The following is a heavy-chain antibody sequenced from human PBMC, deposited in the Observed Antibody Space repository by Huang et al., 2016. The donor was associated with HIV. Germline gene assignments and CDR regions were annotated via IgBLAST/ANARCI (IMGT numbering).Heavy chain of an antibody. V-gene: IGHV1-18*01. D-gene: IGHD3-22*01. CDR1: GYTFTTYG. CDR2: INTDNCYT. Sequence: QVHLVQSGAEVKKPGASVKVSCKASGYTFTTYGLSWVRQAPGQGLEWMGWINTDNCYTNYAQKFQGRVTMTADTSTSTVYMEVRSLRSDDTAVYYCARDFRKWHYYDSNGKMRLLYYYYMDVWGKGTTVIVSS. J-gene: IGHJ6*03. CDR3: ARDFRKWHYYDSNGKMRLLYYYYMDV.